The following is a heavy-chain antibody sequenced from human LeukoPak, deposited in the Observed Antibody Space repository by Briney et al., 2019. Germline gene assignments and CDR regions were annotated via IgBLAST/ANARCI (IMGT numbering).Heavy chain of an antibody. CDR3: ACGITGTTGFDP. CDR2: IWYDGSNK. Sequence: GGSLRLSCAASGFTFSSYGMHWVRQAPGKGLEWVAVIWYDGSNKYYADSVKGRFTISRDNSKNTLYLQMNSLRAEDTAVYYCACGITGTTGFDPWGQGTLVTVSS. V-gene: IGHV3-30*02. D-gene: IGHD1-7*01. J-gene: IGHJ5*02. CDR1: GFTFSSYG.